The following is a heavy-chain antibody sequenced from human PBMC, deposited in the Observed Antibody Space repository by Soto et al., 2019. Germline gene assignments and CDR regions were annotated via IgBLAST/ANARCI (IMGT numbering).Heavy chain of an antibody. V-gene: IGHV3-23*01. CDR1: GCTFTSYA. CDR2: ISDDGSNK. J-gene: IGHJ6*02. CDR3: ARDLTYGYCSGGSCYRLYYYYGMDV. Sequence: GGSLRLSCAASGCTFTSYAMSWVRQAPGKGLEWVSGISDDGSNKYYADSVNGRFTISRDNSKNTLYLQMNSLRAEDTAVYYCARDLTYGYCSGGSCYRLYYYYGMDVWGQGTTVTVSS. D-gene: IGHD2-15*01.